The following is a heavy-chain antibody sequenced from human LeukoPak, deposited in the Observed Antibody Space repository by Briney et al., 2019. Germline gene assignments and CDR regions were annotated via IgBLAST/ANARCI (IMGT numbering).Heavy chain of an antibody. CDR2: IYAGDSDT. Sequence: GESLKISCKGSGYSFNTYWIGWVRQLPGKGLERMGIIYAGDSDTRYSPSFQGQVTMSVDKSINTAYLQWSSLRASDTAMYFCARRQGCSHTACPPDYWGQGTLVTVSS. J-gene: IGHJ4*02. CDR1: GYSFNTYW. V-gene: IGHV5-51*01. CDR3: ARRQGCSHTACPPDY. D-gene: IGHD2-15*01.